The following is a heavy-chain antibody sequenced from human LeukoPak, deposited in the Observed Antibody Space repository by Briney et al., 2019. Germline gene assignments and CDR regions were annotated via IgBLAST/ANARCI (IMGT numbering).Heavy chain of an antibody. V-gene: IGHV3-23*01. J-gene: IGHJ6*02. CDR2: ISGSGGST. D-gene: IGHD6-19*01. CDR3: AKSTMYSSGSYYYYYGMDV. CDR1: GFTFSSYA. Sequence: GGSLRLSCAASGFTFSSYAMSWVRQAPGKGLEWVSAISGSGGSTYYADSVKSRFTISRDNSKNTLYLQMNSLRAEDTAVYYCAKSTMYSSGSYYYYYGMDVWGQGTTVTVSS.